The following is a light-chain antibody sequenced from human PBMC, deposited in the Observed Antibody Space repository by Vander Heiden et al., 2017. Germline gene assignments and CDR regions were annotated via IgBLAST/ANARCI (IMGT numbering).Light chain of an antibody. V-gene: IGLV3-1*01. CDR3: QAWDTNTVV. CDR2: DDR. CDR1: KLGDKY. Sequence: SYDLTQPPSVSVSPGQTASVTYSGDKLGDKYAHWYQQKPGQSPVLVIYDDRKRPSGIPERFSGSNSGNTATLTISGTQAMDEADYYCQAWDTNTVVFGGGTRLTVL. J-gene: IGLJ2*01.